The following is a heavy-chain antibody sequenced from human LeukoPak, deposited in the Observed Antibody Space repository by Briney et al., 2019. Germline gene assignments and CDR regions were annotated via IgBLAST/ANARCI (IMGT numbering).Heavy chain of an antibody. CDR2: IKRKSDGGTT. V-gene: IGHV3-15*01. CDR1: GFTFSNAW. D-gene: IGHD3-22*01. CDR3: TTNPYDKSGYHI. Sequence: PGGSLRLSCAVSGFTFSNAWMSWVRQAPGKGLEWVGHIKRKSDGGTTDYAAPVKGRFTISRDDSKNMFYLQMNSLKTEDTAVYYCTTNPYDKSGYHIWGQGTMVTFSS. J-gene: IGHJ3*02.